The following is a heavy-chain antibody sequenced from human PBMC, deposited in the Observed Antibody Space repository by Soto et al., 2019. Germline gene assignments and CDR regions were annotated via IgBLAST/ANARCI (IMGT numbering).Heavy chain of an antibody. V-gene: IGHV1-2*04. Sequence: ASVKFSCKASGYTFTGYYMHWVRQAPGQGLEWMGWINPNSGGTNYAQKFQGWVTMTRDTSISTAYMELSRLRSDDTAVYYCARSGGAPDYYYYYMDGWGKGTTVTVSS. D-gene: IGHD1-26*01. CDR1: GYTFTGYY. J-gene: IGHJ6*03. CDR3: ARSGGAPDYYYYYMDG. CDR2: INPNSGGT.